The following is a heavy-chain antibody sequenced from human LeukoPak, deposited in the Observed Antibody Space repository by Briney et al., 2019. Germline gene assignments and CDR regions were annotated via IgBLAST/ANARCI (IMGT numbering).Heavy chain of an antibody. V-gene: IGHV4-34*01. Sequence: SETLSLTCAVYGGSFSGYYWSWIRQPPGKGLEWIGEINHSGSTNYNPSLKSRVTISVDTSKNQFSLKLSSVTAADTAVYYCARFRVPLIGYFNWFDPWGQGTLVTVSS. CDR2: INHSGST. D-gene: IGHD3-22*01. CDR1: GGSFSGYY. J-gene: IGHJ5*02. CDR3: ARFRVPLIGYFNWFDP.